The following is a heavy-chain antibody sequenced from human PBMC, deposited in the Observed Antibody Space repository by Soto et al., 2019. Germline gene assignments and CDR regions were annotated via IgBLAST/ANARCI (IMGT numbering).Heavy chain of an antibody. V-gene: IGHV1-3*01. Sequence: QVQLVQSGAEVKKPGASVKVSCKASGYTFTSYAMHWVRQAPGQRLEWMGWINDGNGNTKYSQKFQGRVTITRDTPXSTAYMELSSLRSEDTAVYYCARGASLWFGDHFDYWGQGTLVTVSS. CDR2: INDGNGNT. J-gene: IGHJ4*02. CDR1: GYTFTSYA. D-gene: IGHD3-10*01. CDR3: ARGASLWFGDHFDY.